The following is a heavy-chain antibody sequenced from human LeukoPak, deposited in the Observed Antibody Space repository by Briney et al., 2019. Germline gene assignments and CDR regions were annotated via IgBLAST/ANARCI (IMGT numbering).Heavy chain of an antibody. V-gene: IGHV1-46*01. CDR2: INPSGGST. Sequence: ASVKVSCKASGYTFTSYYMHWVRQAPGQGLEWMGIINPSGGSTSYAQKFQGRVTMTRDTSTSTVYMEPSSLRSEDTAVYYCAGAGIAVAAPGMGSAFDIWGQGTMVTVSS. CDR1: GYTFTSYY. CDR3: AGAGIAVAAPGMGSAFDI. D-gene: IGHD6-19*01. J-gene: IGHJ3*02.